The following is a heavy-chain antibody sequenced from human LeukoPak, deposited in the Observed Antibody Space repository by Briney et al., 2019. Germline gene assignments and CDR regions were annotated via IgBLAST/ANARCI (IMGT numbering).Heavy chain of an antibody. CDR3: AKVPRYGDPYYYYGMDV. V-gene: IGHV3-30*18. CDR1: GFTFSSYG. Sequence: PGGSLRLSCAASGFTFSSYGMHWVRQAPGKGLEWVAVISYDGSNKYYADSVKGRFTISRDNSKNTLYLQMNSLRAEDTAVYYCAKVPRYGDPYYYYGMDVWGQGTTVTVSS. J-gene: IGHJ6*02. CDR2: ISYDGSNK. D-gene: IGHD4-17*01.